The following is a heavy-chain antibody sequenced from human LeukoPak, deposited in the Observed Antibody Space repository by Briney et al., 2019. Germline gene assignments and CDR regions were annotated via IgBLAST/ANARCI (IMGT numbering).Heavy chain of an antibody. D-gene: IGHD3-22*01. Sequence: ASVKVSCKASGYTFTSYGISWVRQAPGQGLEWMGWISAYNGNTNYAQKLQGRVTMTTDKSTSTAYMEPRSLRSDDTAVYYCARDGPDSYDSSGSHYWGQGTLVTVSS. CDR1: GYTFTSYG. CDR2: ISAYNGNT. J-gene: IGHJ4*02. V-gene: IGHV1-18*01. CDR3: ARDGPDSYDSSGSHY.